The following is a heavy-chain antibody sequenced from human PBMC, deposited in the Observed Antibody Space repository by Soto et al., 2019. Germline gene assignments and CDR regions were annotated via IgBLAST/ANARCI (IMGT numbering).Heavy chain of an antibody. CDR1: VLTFSSYA. CDR3: AKGVSQYTPLALFDY. J-gene: IGHJ4*02. D-gene: IGHD5-18*01. CDR2: ISGSDGRT. V-gene: IGHV3-23*01. Sequence: PWGFLRIACASSVLTFSSYAMSWVRQAPGKGLEWVSTISGSDGRTYSTDSVKGRFTISRDNSRNTAYLQMNSLRVEDTAVYYCAKGVSQYTPLALFDYWGRGTLVTVSS.